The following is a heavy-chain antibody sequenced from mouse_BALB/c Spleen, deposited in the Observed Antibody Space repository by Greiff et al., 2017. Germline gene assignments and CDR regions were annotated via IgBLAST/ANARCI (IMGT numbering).Heavy chain of an antibody. CDR1: GYTFTSYW. V-gene: IGHV1-5*01. CDR3: TSLYGNYDYFDY. Sequence: DVKLQESGTVLARPGASVKMSCKASGYTFTSYWMHWVKQRPGQGLEWIGAIYPGNSDTSYNQKFKGKAKLTAVTSTSTAYMELSSLTNEDSAVYYFTSLYGNYDYFDYWGQGTTLTVSS. CDR2: IYPGNSDT. J-gene: IGHJ2*01. D-gene: IGHD2-1*01.